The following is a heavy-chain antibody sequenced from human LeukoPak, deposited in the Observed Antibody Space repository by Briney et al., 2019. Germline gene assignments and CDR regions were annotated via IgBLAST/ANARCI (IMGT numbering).Heavy chain of an antibody. CDR3: ARPYYYDSRIDP. CDR2: MYYSGST. D-gene: IGHD3-22*01. Sequence: SETLSLTCTVSGGSISSGDYYWSWIRQPPGKGLAWIAYMYYSGSTYYNPSLKSRVTMSADTSKNQLSLKLSSVTAADTAVYYCARPYYYDSRIDPWGQGIRVTVSS. CDR1: GGSISSGDYY. J-gene: IGHJ5*02. V-gene: IGHV4-30-4*01.